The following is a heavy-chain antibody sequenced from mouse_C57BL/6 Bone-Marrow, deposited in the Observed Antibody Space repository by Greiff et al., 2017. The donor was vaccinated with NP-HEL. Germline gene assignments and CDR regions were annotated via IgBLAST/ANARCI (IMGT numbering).Heavy chain of an antibody. J-gene: IGHJ3*01. V-gene: IGHV1-81*01. CDR2: IYPRSGNT. CDR3: AREEGGGHFFAY. D-gene: IGHD1-1*02. Sequence: LQESGAELARPGASVKLSCKASGYTFTSYGISWVKQRTGQGLEWIGEIYPRSGNTYYNEKFKGKATLTADKSSSTAYMELRSLTSEDSAVYFCAREEGGGHFFAYWGQGTLVTVSA. CDR1: GYTFTSYG.